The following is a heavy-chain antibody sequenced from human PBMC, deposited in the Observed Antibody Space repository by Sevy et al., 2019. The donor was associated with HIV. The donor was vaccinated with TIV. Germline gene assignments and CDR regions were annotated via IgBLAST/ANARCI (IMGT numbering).Heavy chain of an antibody. CDR1: GFSFSSYS. CDR2: ISSSSSYI. J-gene: IGHJ4*02. Sequence: GGSLRLSCAASGFSFSSYSMNWVRQAPGKGLEWASSISSSSSYIYYTDSVKGRFTISRDNAKNSLYLQMNSLRAEDMAVHYCARWDADRRWYFDYWGQGTLVTVSS. CDR3: ARWDADRRWYFDY. V-gene: IGHV3-21*01. D-gene: IGHD1-26*01.